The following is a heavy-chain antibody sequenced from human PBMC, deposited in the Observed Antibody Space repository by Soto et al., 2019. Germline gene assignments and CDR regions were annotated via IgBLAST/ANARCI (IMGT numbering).Heavy chain of an antibody. V-gene: IGHV1-46*01. J-gene: IGHJ4*02. D-gene: IGHD6-6*01. CDR1: GYSFSSYF. CDR3: AGAPYSSSSFRFDY. Sequence: QVLLVQSGAEVKRPGASVKVSCKASGYSFSSYFIHWVRQAPGRGLEWMGIISLSGGNSNYAQKLQGIVAMTRDTSTNTVFMELSSLRSEDTAVYYCAGAPYSSSSFRFDYWGQGTLVTVSS. CDR2: ISLSGGNS.